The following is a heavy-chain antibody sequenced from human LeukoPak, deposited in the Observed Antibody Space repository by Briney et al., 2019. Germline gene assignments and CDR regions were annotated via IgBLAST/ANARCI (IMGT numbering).Heavy chain of an antibody. V-gene: IGHV1-18*01. CDR3: ARGRIAAAGHYYYYYGMDV. J-gene: IGHJ6*02. CDR1: GYTFTSYG. Sequence: ASVKVSCKASGYTFTSYGISWVRQAPGQGLEWMGWISAYNGNTSYAQKLQGRVTMTTDTSTSTAYMELRSLRSDDTAVYYCARGRIAAAGHYYYYYGMDVWGQGTTVTVSS. D-gene: IGHD6-13*01. CDR2: ISAYNGNT.